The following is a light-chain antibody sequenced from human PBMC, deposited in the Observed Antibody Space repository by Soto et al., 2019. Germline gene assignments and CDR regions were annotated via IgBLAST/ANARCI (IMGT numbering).Light chain of an antibody. CDR1: NIGNNG. J-gene: IGLJ2*01. CDR2: DDT. Sequence: SYELTQPPSVSVAPGQTARIICESDNIGNNGVHWYQQETGQAPLLVVHDDTDRPSGIPERFSGSISGNTATLTITRVEAGDEADYYCQVWVSTSDLVVFGGGTQLTVL. CDR3: QVWVSTSDLVV. V-gene: IGLV3-21*02.